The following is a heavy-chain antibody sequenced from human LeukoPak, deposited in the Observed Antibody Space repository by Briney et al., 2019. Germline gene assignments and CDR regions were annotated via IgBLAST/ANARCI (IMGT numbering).Heavy chain of an antibody. D-gene: IGHD2-15*01. CDR1: GFTFSSYA. CDR3: ARGRYGSGPYFDY. Sequence: PGGSLRLSCAAPGFTFSSYAMHWVRQAPGKGLEWVAVISYDGSNKYYADSVKGRFTISRDNSKNTLYLQMNSLRAEDTAVYYCARGRYGSGPYFDYWGQGTLVTVSS. CDR2: ISYDGSNK. J-gene: IGHJ4*02. V-gene: IGHV3-30*04.